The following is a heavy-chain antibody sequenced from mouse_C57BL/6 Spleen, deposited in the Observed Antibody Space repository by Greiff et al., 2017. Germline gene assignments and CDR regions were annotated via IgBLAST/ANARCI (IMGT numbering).Heavy chain of an antibody. CDR3: TALWFAY. CDR2: IRLKSDNYAT. CDR1: GFTFSNYW. Sequence: DVMLVESGGGLVQPGGSMKLSCVASGFTFSNYWMNWVRQSPEKGLEWVAQIRLKSDNYATHYAESVKGRFTISRDDSKSSVYLQMNNLRAEDTEIYYCTALWFAYWGQGTLVTVSA. J-gene: IGHJ3*01. V-gene: IGHV6-3*01.